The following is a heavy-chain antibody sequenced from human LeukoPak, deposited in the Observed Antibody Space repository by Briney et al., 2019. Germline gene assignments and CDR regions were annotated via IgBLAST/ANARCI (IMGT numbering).Heavy chain of an antibody. CDR1: GFTFSSYA. J-gene: IGHJ4*02. CDR3: AKDPSRLPYFDY. CDR2: TSGSGGST. V-gene: IGHV3-23*01. Sequence: PGGSLRLSCAASGFTFSSYAMSWVRQAPGKGLEWVSATSGSGGSTYYADSVKGRFTISRDNSKNTLYLQMNSLRAEDTAVYYCAKDPSRLPYFDYWGQGTLVTVSS.